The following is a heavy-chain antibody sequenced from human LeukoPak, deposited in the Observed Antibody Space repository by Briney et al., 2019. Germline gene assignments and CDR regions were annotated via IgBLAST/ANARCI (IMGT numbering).Heavy chain of an antibody. CDR3: ATPGGGGSCFLSLCYYGMDV. V-gene: IGHV3-53*01. D-gene: IGHD2-15*01. J-gene: IGHJ6*02. CDR1: GFTVSSNY. Sequence: GGSLRLSCAASGFTVSSNYMSWVRQAPGKGLEWGSVIYSGGSTYYADSVKGRFTIPRDNSKNTLYLQMNSLRAEDTAVYYCATPGGGGSCFLSLCYYGMDVWGQGTTVTVSS. CDR2: IYSGGST.